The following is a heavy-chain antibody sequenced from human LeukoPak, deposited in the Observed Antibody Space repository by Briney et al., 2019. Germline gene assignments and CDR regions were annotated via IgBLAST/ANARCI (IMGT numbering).Heavy chain of an antibody. CDR1: GYTFTGYY. D-gene: IGHD3-22*01. CDR3: ARAPILDYYDSSGYYPDY. CDR2: INPNSGGT. Sequence: ASVKVSCKASGYTFTGYYMHWVRQAPGQGLEWMGWINPNSGGTNCAQKFQGRVTMTRDTSISTAYMELSRLRSDDTAVYYCARAPILDYYDSSGYYPDYWGQGTLVTVSS. V-gene: IGHV1-2*02. J-gene: IGHJ4*02.